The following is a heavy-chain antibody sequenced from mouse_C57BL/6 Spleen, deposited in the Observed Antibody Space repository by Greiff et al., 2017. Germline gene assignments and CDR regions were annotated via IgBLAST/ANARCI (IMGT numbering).Heavy chain of an antibody. CDR3: ASLDGKEVYAMDY. Sequence: QVQLKESGAELVKPGASVKISCKASGYAFSSYWMNWVKQRPGKGLEWIGQIYPGDGDTNYNGKFKGKATLTADKSSSTAYMQLSSLTSEDSAVYFCASLDGKEVYAMDYWGQGTSVTVSS. CDR2: IYPGDGDT. CDR1: GYAFSSYW. J-gene: IGHJ4*01. D-gene: IGHD2-1*01. V-gene: IGHV1-80*01.